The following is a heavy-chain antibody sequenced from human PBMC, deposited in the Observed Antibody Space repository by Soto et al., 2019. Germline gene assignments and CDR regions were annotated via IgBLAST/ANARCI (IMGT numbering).Heavy chain of an antibody. CDR1: GFTFSSYA. D-gene: IGHD3-9*01. CDR3: AKDGSDILTGYHDYYFDY. V-gene: IGHV3-23*01. CDR2: ISGSGGST. Sequence: GESLKISCAASGFTFSSYAMSWVRQAPGKGLEWVSAISGSGGSTYYADSVKGRFTISRDNSKNTLYLQMNSLRAEDTAVYYFAKDGSDILTGYHDYYFDYWGQGTLVTVSS. J-gene: IGHJ4*02.